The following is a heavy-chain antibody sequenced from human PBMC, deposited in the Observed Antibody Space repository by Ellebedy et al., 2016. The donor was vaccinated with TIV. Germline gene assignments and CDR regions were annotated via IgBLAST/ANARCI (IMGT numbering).Heavy chain of an antibody. V-gene: IGHV3-30*04. Sequence: GESLKISXAASGFTFSSYAMHWVRQAPGKGLEWVAVISYDGSNKYYADSVKGRFTISRDNSKNTLYLQMNSLRAEDTAVYYCARVKDYSSSWYGFFDYWGQGTLVTVSS. CDR1: GFTFSSYA. CDR3: ARVKDYSSSWYGFFDY. CDR2: ISYDGSNK. J-gene: IGHJ4*02. D-gene: IGHD6-13*01.